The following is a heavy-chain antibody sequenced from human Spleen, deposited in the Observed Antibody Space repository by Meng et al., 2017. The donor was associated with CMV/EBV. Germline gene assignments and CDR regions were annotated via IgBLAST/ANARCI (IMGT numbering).Heavy chain of an antibody. Sequence: ASVPVSCLASVYTFTDHYFHWVRPATGQGLEWMGWINPNSGVTNYAQKYPGRVTMTRDTSISTAYMELSSLRSDDTAVYYCAGRGDYKTGLDVWGQGTTVTVSS. CDR1: VYTFTDHY. J-gene: IGHJ6*02. D-gene: IGHD4-11*01. V-gene: IGHV1-2*02. CDR3: AGRGDYKTGLDV. CDR2: INPNSGVT.